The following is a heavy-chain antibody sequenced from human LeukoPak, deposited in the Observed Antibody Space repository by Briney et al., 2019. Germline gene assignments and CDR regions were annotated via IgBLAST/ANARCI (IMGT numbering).Heavy chain of an antibody. J-gene: IGHJ4*02. CDR3: ARASRDGYNQNFDH. CDR2: IYPGGSET. Sequence: GESLKISCKGFGYDFSTYWNAWVRQRPGKGLEWMGIIYPGGSETRYDPSFQGQVTISADRSTSTAYLQWSSLRASDTAMYYCARASRDGYNQNFDHWGQGTLVTVSS. D-gene: IGHD5-24*01. CDR1: GYDFSTYW. V-gene: IGHV5-51*01.